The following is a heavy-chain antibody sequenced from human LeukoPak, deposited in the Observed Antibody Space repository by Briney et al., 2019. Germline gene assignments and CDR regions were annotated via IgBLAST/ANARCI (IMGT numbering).Heavy chain of an antibody. J-gene: IGHJ5*02. CDR2: IYTSGST. D-gene: IGHD5-18*01. V-gene: IGHV4-4*07. CDR1: GGSISSYY. CDR3: AREGYSYGSNWFDP. Sequence: PSETLSLTCTVSGGSISSYYWSWIRQPAGKGLEWIGRIYTSGSTNYNPSLKSRVTISVDTSKNQFSLELSSVTAADTAVYYCAREGYSYGSNWFDPWGQGTLVTVSS.